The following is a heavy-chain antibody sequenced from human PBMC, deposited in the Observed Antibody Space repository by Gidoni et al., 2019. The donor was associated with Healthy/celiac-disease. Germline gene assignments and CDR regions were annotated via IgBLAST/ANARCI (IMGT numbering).Heavy chain of an antibody. J-gene: IGHJ3*02. V-gene: IGHV4-34*01. CDR2: INHSGST. Sequence: QVQLQQWGAGLLKPSETLSLTCAVYGGSFSGYYWSWIRQPPGKGLEWIGEINHSGSTNYNPSLKSRVTISVDTSKNQFSLKLSSVTAADTAVYYCASTVEMATEGGEAFDIWGQGTMVTVFS. CDR3: ASTVEMATEGGEAFDI. CDR1: GGSFSGYY. D-gene: IGHD3-10*01.